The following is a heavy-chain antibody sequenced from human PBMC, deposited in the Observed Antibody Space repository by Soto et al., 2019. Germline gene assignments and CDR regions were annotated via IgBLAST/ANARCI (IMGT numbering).Heavy chain of an antibody. J-gene: IGHJ3*02. CDR3: ARVFDVGDSFDI. CDR2: ISAYNGNT. Sequence: ASVKVSCKASGYTFTSYGISWVRQAPGQGLEWMGWISAYNGNTNYAQKLQGRVTMTTDTSTSTAYMELRSLGSDDTALYYCARVFDVGDSFDIWGQGTMVTVSS. V-gene: IGHV1-18*01. CDR1: GYTFTSYG.